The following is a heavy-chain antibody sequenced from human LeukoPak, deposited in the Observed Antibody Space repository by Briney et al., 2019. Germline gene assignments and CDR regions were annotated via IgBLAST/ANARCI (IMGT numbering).Heavy chain of an antibody. Sequence: ESLKISCKGSGYSFTSYWIGWVRQMPGKGLEWMGIIYPGDSDTRYSASFQGQVTISADKSISTAYLQWSRLKASDTAMYYCARLASSGWYYFDYWGQGTLVTVSS. V-gene: IGHV5-51*01. J-gene: IGHJ4*02. CDR3: ARLASSGWYYFDY. D-gene: IGHD6-19*01. CDR2: IYPGDSDT. CDR1: GYSFTSYW.